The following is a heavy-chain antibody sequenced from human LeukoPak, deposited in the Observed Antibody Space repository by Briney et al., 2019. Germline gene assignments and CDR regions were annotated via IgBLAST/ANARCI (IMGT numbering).Heavy chain of an antibody. Sequence: GGSLRLSCAASGFTFSSYAMSWVRQAPGKGLEWVSVISGSGGSTNYADSVKGRFTIYRDNSKNTLYLQMNSLRAEDTAVYYCAKVRGVWGVISTSTFDYWGQGTLVTVSS. CDR3: AKVRGVWGVISTSTFDY. V-gene: IGHV3-23*01. CDR2: ISGSGGST. CDR1: GFTFSSYA. J-gene: IGHJ4*02. D-gene: IGHD3-10*01.